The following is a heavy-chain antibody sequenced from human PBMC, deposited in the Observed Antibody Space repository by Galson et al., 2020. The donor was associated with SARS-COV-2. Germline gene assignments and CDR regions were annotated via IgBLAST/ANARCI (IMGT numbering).Heavy chain of an antibody. Sequence: SATLSLTCTVSGDSISSGNYYWAWIRQPPGKGLEWIANIYYRGITYYNPSLESRVTISLDTSKNHFSLKLSSVTAADTAVCFCASSSYDMWSGSSLYYFDSWGQGTLFTVSA. J-gene: IGHJ4*02. CDR3: ASSSYDMWSGSSLYYFDS. V-gene: IGHV4-39*07. CDR1: GDSISSGNYY. CDR2: IYYRGIT. D-gene: IGHD3-3*01.